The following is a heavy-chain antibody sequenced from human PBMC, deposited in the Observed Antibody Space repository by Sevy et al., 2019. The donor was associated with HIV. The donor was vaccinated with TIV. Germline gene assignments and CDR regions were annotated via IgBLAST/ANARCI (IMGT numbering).Heavy chain of an antibody. D-gene: IGHD3-16*01. Sequence: ASVKVSCKASGGTFSSYAISWVRQAPGQGLEWMGGIIPIFGTANYAQKFKGRVTITADESTSTAYMELSSLRSEDTAVYYCAGDWGSGNYVFDYWGQGTLVTVSS. J-gene: IGHJ4*02. V-gene: IGHV1-69*13. CDR2: IIPIFGTA. CDR3: AGDWGSGNYVFDY. CDR1: GGTFSSYA.